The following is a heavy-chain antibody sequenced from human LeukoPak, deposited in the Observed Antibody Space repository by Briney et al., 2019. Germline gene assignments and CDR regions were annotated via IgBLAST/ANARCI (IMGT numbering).Heavy chain of an antibody. CDR2: IYYSGST. CDR3: ARDLQTFAAIGGKGPDYHGMDV. D-gene: IGHD5-18*01. J-gene: IGHJ6*02. CDR1: GGSISSYY. V-gene: IGHV4-59*01. Sequence: TSSETLSLTCTVSGGSISSYYWSWIRQPPGKGLEWIGYIYYSGSTNYNPSLKSRVTISVDTSKNQFSLKLSSVTAADTAVYYCARDLQTFAAIGGKGPDYHGMDVWGQGTTVTVSS.